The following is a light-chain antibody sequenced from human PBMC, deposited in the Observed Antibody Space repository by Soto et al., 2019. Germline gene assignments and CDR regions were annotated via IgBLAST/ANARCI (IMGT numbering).Light chain of an antibody. CDR1: SSDVGGYNY. Sequence: QSVLTQPASVSGSPGQSITISCTGTSSDVGGYNYVSWYQQHPGKAPKLMIYDVSNRPSGVSNRFSGSKSGNTASLTISGLQAEDEADYYCSSYTISNTRLFGGGTKLTVL. CDR3: SSYTISNTRL. J-gene: IGLJ2*01. V-gene: IGLV2-14*01. CDR2: DVS.